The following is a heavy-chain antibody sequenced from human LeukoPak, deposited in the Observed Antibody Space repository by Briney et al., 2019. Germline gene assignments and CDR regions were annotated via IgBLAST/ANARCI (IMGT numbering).Heavy chain of an antibody. V-gene: IGHV4-34*01. D-gene: IGHD1-14*01. CDR3: ARDVRGTGPSDYYYYGMDV. CDR2: INHSGDT. CDR1: GGSFSDYY. Sequence: PSETLSLTCAVYGGSFSDYYWIWIRQPPGKGLQWIGEINHSGDTTYNPSLKSRVTILVDTSKNQFSLKLSSVTAADTAVYYCARDVRGTGPSDYYYYGMDVWGQGTTVTVSS. J-gene: IGHJ6*02.